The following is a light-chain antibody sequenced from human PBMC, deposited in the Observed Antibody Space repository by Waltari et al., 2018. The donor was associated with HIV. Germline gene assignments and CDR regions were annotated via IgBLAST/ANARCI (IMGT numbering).Light chain of an antibody. CDR1: RSNIGSNY. CDR3: ATWDDSLSGRV. V-gene: IGLV1-47*01. Sequence: QSVLTQPPSASGAPGQKFTISCSGRRSNIGSNYVYWYQQLPGAAPQLLIYRNNQRPAGVPDRFSGSKSGTSASLAVSGLRSEDEGHYYCATWDDSLSGRVFGGGTKLTVL. J-gene: IGLJ3*02. CDR2: RNN.